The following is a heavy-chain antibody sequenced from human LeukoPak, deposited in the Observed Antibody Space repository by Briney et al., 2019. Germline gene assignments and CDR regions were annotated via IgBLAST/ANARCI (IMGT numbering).Heavy chain of an antibody. V-gene: IGHV3-74*01. J-gene: IGHJ4*02. CDR3: ARDPASPVPFDC. CDR2: VKRDGSET. CDR1: GFTFSDYW. Sequence: GGSLRLSCAASGFTFSDYWMHWVRQAPGKGLEWVSRVKRDGSETNYADSVEGRFTISRDNAKNTLYLQMNSLRVEDTAVYYCARDPASPVPFDCWGQGTLVTVSS.